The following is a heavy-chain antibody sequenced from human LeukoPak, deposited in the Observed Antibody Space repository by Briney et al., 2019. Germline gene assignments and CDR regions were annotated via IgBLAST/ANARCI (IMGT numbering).Heavy chain of an antibody. Sequence: SQTLSLTCTVSGGSISSGDYYWSWIRQPPGKGLEWIGYIYYSGSTYYNPSLKSRVTISVGTSKNQFSLKLSSVTAADTAVYYCARRHSSSWNQGGYFDYWGQGTLVTVSS. V-gene: IGHV4-30-4*01. J-gene: IGHJ4*02. D-gene: IGHD6-13*01. CDR2: IYYSGST. CDR1: GGSISSGDYY. CDR3: ARRHSSSWNQGGYFDY.